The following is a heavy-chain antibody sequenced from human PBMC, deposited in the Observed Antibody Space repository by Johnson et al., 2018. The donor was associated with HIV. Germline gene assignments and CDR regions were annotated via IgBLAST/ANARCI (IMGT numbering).Heavy chain of an antibody. V-gene: IGHV3-30*04. J-gene: IGHJ3*02. Sequence: QVQLVESGGGVVQPGKSLRLSCAASEFTFSTYTVHWVRQAPGKGLEWVAVIAYDGSNKYYADSVKGRFTISRDNSKNTLYLQMNSLRAEDTAVYYCAKGTLYSSSSRAFDIWGQGTMVTVSS. D-gene: IGHD6-6*01. CDR3: AKGTLYSSSSRAFDI. CDR1: EFTFSTYT. CDR2: IAYDGSNK.